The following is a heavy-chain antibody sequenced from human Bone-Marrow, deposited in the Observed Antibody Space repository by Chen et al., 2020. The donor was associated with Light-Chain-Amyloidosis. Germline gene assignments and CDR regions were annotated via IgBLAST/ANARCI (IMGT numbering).Heavy chain of an antibody. CDR3: ARGGSTTGTYYYYMDV. CDR1: GGSFSGYY. V-gene: IGHV4-34*01. J-gene: IGHJ6*03. Sequence: QVQLQQWGAGLLKPSETLSLTCAVYGGSFSGYYWSWIRQPPGKGLAWIGEINHSGSTNYTPSLNSRVTISVDTSKNQFSLKLSSVTAADTAVYYCARGGSTTGTYYYYMDVWGKGTTVTVSS. D-gene: IGHD1-1*01. CDR2: INHSGST.